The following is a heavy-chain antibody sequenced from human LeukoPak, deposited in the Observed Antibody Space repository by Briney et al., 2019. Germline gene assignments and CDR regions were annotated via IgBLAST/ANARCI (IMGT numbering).Heavy chain of an antibody. D-gene: IGHD2-8*01. CDR2: IIPIFDTP. J-gene: IGHJ3*02. V-gene: IGHV1-69*05. Sequence: SVKVSCKASGGTFSSYAISWVRQAPGQGLEWMGGIIPIFDTPNYAQKFQGRVTITTDESTSTAYMELSSLRSEDTAVYYCARGLLGVQDAFDIWGQGTMVTVSS. CDR3: ARGLLGVQDAFDI. CDR1: GGTFSSYA.